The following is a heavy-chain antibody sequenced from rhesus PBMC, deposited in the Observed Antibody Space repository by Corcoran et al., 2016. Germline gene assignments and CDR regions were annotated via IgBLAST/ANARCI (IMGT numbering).Heavy chain of an antibody. V-gene: IGHV4-65*01. D-gene: IGHD3-40*01. CDR3: ARVGPYDLVDY. CDR1: GGSVRSSNW. Sequence: QVQLQESGPGLVKPSETLSLTSAVSGGSVRSSNWWSWIRQPPGKGLEWIGYIIVSSGSTFYNPALKSRVTISTDTSKTQFSLKLSSVTAAETAVYYCARVGPYDLVDYWGQGVLVTVSS. CDR2: IIVSSGST. J-gene: IGHJ4*01.